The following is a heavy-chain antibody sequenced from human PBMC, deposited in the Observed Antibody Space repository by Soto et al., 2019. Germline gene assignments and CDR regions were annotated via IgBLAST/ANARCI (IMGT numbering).Heavy chain of an antibody. Sequence: SETLSLTCTVSGGSISSYYWSWIRQPPGKGLEWIGYIYYSGSANYNPSLKSRVTISVDTSKNQFSLKLSSVTAADTAVYYCAREGWGYYGSGSRIPTAFAIWGKGTMVTVAS. J-gene: IGHJ3*02. D-gene: IGHD3-10*01. CDR2: IYYSGSA. CDR3: AREGWGYYGSGSRIPTAFAI. CDR1: GGSISSYY. V-gene: IGHV4-59*01.